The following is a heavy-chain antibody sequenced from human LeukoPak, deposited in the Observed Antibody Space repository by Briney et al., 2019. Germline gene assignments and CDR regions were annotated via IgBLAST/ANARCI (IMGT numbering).Heavy chain of an antibody. V-gene: IGHV1-2*06. Sequence: ASVKVSCKASGYTFTGYYMHWVRQAPGQGLEWMGRINPNSGGTNYAQKFQGRVTMTRDTSISTAYMELSRLRSDDTAVYYCARDVVVPAATNYYYYYGMDVWGQGTMVTVSS. CDR3: ARDVVVPAATNYYYYYGMDV. D-gene: IGHD2-2*01. CDR1: GYTFTGYY. J-gene: IGHJ6*02. CDR2: INPNSGGT.